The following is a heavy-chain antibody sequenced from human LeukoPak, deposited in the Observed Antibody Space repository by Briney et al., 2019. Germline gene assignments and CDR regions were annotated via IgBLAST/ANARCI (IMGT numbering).Heavy chain of an antibody. J-gene: IGHJ6*03. CDR1: GFTFSRHG. D-gene: IGHD3-10*01. Sequence: GGSLRLSCAASGFTFSRHGMHWVRQAPGKGLDWVAFIRNDGSGQYYTDSVTGRFTISRDDSKNALNLQMNSLRPEDTAVYYCAKGVGGSANYYYMDIWGKGTTVTVSS. CDR3: AKGVGGSANYYYMDI. V-gene: IGHV3-30*02. CDR2: IRNDGSGQ.